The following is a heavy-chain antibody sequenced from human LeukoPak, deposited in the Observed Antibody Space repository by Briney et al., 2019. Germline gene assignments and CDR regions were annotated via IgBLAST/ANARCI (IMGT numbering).Heavy chain of an antibody. CDR2: INPNSGGT. CDR3: ARSGTGYYYYGMDV. Sequence: ASVKVSCKASGYIFTGYYLHLVRQAPGQGPEWIGWINPNSGGTNYAQKFQGWVILTSDTSISTAYMELSRLRSDDTAVYYCARSGTGYYYYGMDVWGQGTTVTVSS. CDR1: GYIFTGYY. J-gene: IGHJ6*02. V-gene: IGHV1-2*04. D-gene: IGHD1-7*01.